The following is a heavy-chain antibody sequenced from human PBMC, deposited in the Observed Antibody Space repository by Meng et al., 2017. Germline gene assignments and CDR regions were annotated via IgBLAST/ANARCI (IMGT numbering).Heavy chain of an antibody. V-gene: IGHV4-4*02. D-gene: IGHD3-10*01. CDR3: ARMSVLLWFGELFLN. CDR2: IYHSGST. CDR1: GGSISSSNW. J-gene: IGHJ4*02. Sequence: GQLQGSGPRVVHASGTLALSCAGSGGSISSSNWWSWVRQPPGKGLEWIGEIYHSGSTNYNPSLKSRVTISVDKSKNQFSLKLSSVTAADTAVYYCARMSVLLWFGELFLNWGQGTLVTVSS.